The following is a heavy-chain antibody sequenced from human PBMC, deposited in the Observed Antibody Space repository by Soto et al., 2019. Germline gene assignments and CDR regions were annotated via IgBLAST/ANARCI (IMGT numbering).Heavy chain of an antibody. CDR1: GGSISSGDYY. V-gene: IGHV4-30-4*01. CDR3: ARSLSYSSSSGYYYGMDV. Sequence: SETLSLTCTVSGGSISSGDYYWSWIRQPPGKGLEWIGYIYYSGSTYYNPSLKSRVTISVDTSKNQFSLKLSSVTAADTAVYYCARSLSYSSSSGYYYGMDVWGQGTTVTVSS. J-gene: IGHJ6*02. CDR2: IYYSGST. D-gene: IGHD6-6*01.